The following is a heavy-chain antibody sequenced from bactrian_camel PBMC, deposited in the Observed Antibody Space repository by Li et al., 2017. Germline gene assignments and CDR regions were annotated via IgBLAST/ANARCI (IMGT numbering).Heavy chain of an antibody. CDR2: INSGGGIT. CDR1: GLTFRSYY. Sequence: VQLVESGGDLVLPGGSLRLSCAASGLTFRSYYMSWVRQAPGKGLEWVSGINSGGGITYYTDSVKGRFTISRDYAKHMLYLQIDSLRPEDTAVYLCAAREYRFCPSPVVGYGERYNYWGQGTQVTVS. J-gene: IGHJ4*01. V-gene: IGHV3S40*01. CDR3: AAREYRFCPSPVVGYGERYNY. D-gene: IGHD2*01.